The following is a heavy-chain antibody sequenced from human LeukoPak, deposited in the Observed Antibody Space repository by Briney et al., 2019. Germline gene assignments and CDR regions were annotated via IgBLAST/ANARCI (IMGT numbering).Heavy chain of an antibody. J-gene: IGHJ4*02. CDR3: AKKREPGLAGYGGFEY. D-gene: IGHD3-9*01. Sequence: PGGSLRLSCAASGFTFSNYGMSWVRQAPGKGLEWVSYISSSGSTIYYADSVKGRFTISRDNSKNTLYLQMNSLRAEDTAVYYCAKKREPGLAGYGGFEYWGQGTPVTVSS. CDR2: ISSSGSTI. CDR1: GFTFSNYG. V-gene: IGHV3-48*01.